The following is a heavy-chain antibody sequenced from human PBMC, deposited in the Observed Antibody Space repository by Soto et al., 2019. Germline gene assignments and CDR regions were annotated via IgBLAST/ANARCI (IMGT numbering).Heavy chain of an antibody. CDR1: GFTFSSYA. J-gene: IGHJ3*02. V-gene: IGHV3-64D*09. CDR2: ISSNGGST. CDR3: VIDFSGTGTGVGNSAFDI. Sequence: GGSLRLSCSASGFTFSSYAMHWVRQAPGKGLEYVSAISSNGGSTYYADSVKGRFTISRDNSKNTLYLQMSSLRAEDTAVYYCVIDFSGTGTGVGNSAFDIWGQGTMVTVSS. D-gene: IGHD3-10*01.